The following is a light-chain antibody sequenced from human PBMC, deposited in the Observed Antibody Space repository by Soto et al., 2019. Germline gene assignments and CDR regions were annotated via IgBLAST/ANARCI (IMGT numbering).Light chain of an antibody. CDR3: QQYYSSPRA. V-gene: IGKV4-1*01. CDR1: PSLLYSSTNKNY. Sequence: DIVMTQSPASLAVSLGERATFNCKSSPSLLYSSTNKNYLAWYQQNPGQPPKLLIYWASTRESGVPDRFSGSGSGTEFTLTISSLQAEDVAIYYCQQYYSSPRAFGQGTKGEIK. J-gene: IGKJ1*01. CDR2: WAS.